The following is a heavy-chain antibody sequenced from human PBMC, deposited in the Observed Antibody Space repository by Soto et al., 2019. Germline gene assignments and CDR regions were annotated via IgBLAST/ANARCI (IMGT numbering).Heavy chain of an antibody. J-gene: IGHJ1*01. Sequence: SVKVSFKASGGTFSSYAISWVRRAPGQGLEWMGGIIHIFGKANYAKKFQGRVRINADDSTSTAYMELSSVRSEETDVYYCARESRILEVQHWGQGTLVTVSS. V-gene: IGHV1-69*13. CDR1: GGTFSSYA. CDR2: IIHIFGKA. CDR3: ARESRILEVQH.